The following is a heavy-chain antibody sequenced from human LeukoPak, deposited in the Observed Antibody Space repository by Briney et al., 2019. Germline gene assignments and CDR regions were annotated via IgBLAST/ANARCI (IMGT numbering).Heavy chain of an antibody. J-gene: IGHJ4*02. CDR3: ARDYYGSSGYNSHFDY. CDR2: IIPIFGTA. D-gene: IGHD3-22*01. V-gene: IGHV1-69*13. Sequence: SVKVSCKASGGTFSSYAISWVRQAPGQGLEWMGGIIPIFGTANYAQKFQGRVTITADESTSTAYMELSSLRSEDTAVYYCARDYYGSSGYNSHFDYWGQGTLVTVSS. CDR1: GGTFSSYA.